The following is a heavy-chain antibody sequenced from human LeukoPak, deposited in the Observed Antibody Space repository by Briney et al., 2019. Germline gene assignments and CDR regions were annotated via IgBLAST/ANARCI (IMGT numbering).Heavy chain of an antibody. Sequence: GGSLRLSCAASGSTFSSYSMNWVRQAPGKGLEWVSYISSSSSTIYYADSVKGRFTISRDNAKNSLYLQMNSLRDEDTAVYYCARDTRTGKNNWFDPWGQGTLVTVSS. CDR2: ISSSSSTI. J-gene: IGHJ5*02. CDR1: GSTFSSYS. CDR3: ARDTRTGKNNWFDP. D-gene: IGHD1-1*01. V-gene: IGHV3-48*02.